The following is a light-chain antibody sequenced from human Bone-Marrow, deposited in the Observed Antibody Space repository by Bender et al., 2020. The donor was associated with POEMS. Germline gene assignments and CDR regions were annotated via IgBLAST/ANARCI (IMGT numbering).Light chain of an antibody. V-gene: IGLV2-8*01. J-gene: IGLJ2*01. Sequence: QSALTQPASVSGSPGQSITISCTGTSSNVGNYNVVSWYQQHPGKAPKVMIFEVTKRPSGVPARFSGSKSGNTASLTVSGLQAEDEADYYCSSYAGSNDLVFGGGTKLTVL. CDR1: SSNVGNYNV. CDR3: SSYAGSNDLV. CDR2: EVT.